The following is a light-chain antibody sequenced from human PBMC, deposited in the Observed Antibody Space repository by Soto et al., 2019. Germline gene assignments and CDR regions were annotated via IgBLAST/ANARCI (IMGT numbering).Light chain of an antibody. V-gene: IGLV2-23*01. CDR3: CSYAGYSRV. Sequence: QSALTQPASVSGSLGQSITISCTGTSSDVGSYNLVSWYQQHPGKAPKLIIYEGSKRPSGLSNRFSGSKSGNTASLTISGLQAEDEADYYCCSYAGYSRVFGGGTQLTVL. CDR1: SSDVGSYNL. CDR2: EGS. J-gene: IGLJ2*01.